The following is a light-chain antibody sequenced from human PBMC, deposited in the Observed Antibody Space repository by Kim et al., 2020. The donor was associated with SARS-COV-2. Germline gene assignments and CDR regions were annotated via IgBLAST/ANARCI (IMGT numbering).Light chain of an antibody. Sequence: PRNRAPTSTPGRGSNIRNNVAHCFQQPPGAAPTLLHVGNDRRPSGPPHRFAGSNSCASAALAISGVRFEDEADYFCAAWDDTRGWVFGGGTKLTVL. CDR3: AAWDDTRGWV. CDR1: GSNIRNNV. V-gene: IGLV1-47*02. CDR2: GND. J-gene: IGLJ3*02.